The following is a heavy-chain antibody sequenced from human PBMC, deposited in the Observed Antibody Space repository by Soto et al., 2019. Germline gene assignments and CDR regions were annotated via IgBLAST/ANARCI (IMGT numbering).Heavy chain of an antibody. Sequence: GGSLRLSCAASGFTFSSYSMNWVRQAPGKGLEWVSSISSSSSYIYYADSVKGRFTISRDNAKNSLYLQMNSLRAEDTAVYYCARGIAAAGTVDYWGQGTLVTVSS. D-gene: IGHD6-13*01. CDR3: ARGIAAAGTVDY. CDR1: GFTFSSYS. J-gene: IGHJ4*02. CDR2: ISSSSSYI. V-gene: IGHV3-21*01.